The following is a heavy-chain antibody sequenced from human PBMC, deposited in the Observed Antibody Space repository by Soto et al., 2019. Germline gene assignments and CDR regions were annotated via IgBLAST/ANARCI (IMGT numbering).Heavy chain of an antibody. CDR1: GFTFSSYA. Sequence: QVQLVESGGGVVQPGRSLRLSCAASGFTFSSYAMHWVRQAPGKGLEWVAVISYDGSNKYYADSVKGRFTISRENSKNTRYLQMNSLRAEDTAVYHCASAPTTVVTPYYFDYWGQVTLVTVSS. D-gene: IGHD4-17*01. CDR3: ASAPTTVVTPYYFDY. J-gene: IGHJ4*02. CDR2: ISYDGSNK. V-gene: IGHV3-30-3*01.